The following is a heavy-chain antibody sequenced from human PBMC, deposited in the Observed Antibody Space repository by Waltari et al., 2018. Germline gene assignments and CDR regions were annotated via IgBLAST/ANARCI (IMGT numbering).Heavy chain of an antibody. Sequence: EVQLVESGGGLVQPGRSLRLSCAASGFTFDDYAMHWVRQAPGKGLEWVSGISWNSGSIGYADSVKGRFTISRDNAKNSLYLQMNSLRAEDTALYYCAREAQYSSGYFDYWGQGTLVTVSS. CDR1: GFTFDDYA. V-gene: IGHV3-9*01. J-gene: IGHJ4*02. CDR3: AREAQYSSGYFDY. D-gene: IGHD6-19*01. CDR2: ISWNSGSI.